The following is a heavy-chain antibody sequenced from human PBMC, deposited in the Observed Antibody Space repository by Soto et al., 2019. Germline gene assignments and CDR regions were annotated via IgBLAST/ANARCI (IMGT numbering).Heavy chain of an antibody. D-gene: IGHD3-10*01. J-gene: IGHJ4*02. Sequence: QVQLVESGGGVVQPGRSLRLSCAASGFTFSSYAMHWVRQAPGKGLEWVAVISYDGSNKYYADSVKGRFTISRDNSKNTLYLQMNSLRAEDTAVYYCARERYYGSGSYPSATDYWGQGTLVTVSS. CDR2: ISYDGSNK. CDR1: GFTFSSYA. V-gene: IGHV3-30-3*01. CDR3: ARERYYGSGSYPSATDY.